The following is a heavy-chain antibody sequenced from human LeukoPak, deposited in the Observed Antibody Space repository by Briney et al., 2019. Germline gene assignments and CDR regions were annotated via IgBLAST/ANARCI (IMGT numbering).Heavy chain of an antibody. Sequence: PGGSLRLSCVASGFTFSSYAMSWVRQAPWKGLEWVSAISGSGGSTYYADSVKGRFTISRDNSKNTLYLQMISLRAEDTAVYYCAKDFYPGGSWDSFDIWGQGTMVTVSS. CDR1: GFTFSSYA. J-gene: IGHJ3*02. CDR3: AKDFYPGGSWDSFDI. V-gene: IGHV3-23*01. CDR2: ISGSGGST. D-gene: IGHD6-13*01.